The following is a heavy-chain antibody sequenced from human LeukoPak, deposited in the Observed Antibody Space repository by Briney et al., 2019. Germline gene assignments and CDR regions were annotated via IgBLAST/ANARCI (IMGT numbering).Heavy chain of an antibody. J-gene: IGHJ4*02. V-gene: IGHV4-34*01. Sequence: SETLSLTCAVYGGSFSGYYWSWIRQPPGKGLEWIGKINHSGSTNYNPSLKSRVTISVDTSKNQFSLKLSSVTAADTAVYYCARGGYSGSYYDYWGQGTLVTVSS. CDR1: GGSFSGYY. CDR2: INHSGST. CDR3: ARGGYSGSYYDY. D-gene: IGHD1-26*01.